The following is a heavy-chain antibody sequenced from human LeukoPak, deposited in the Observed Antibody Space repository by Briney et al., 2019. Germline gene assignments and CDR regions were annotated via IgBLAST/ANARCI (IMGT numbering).Heavy chain of an antibody. J-gene: IGHJ3*02. Sequence: ASVKVSCKASGYTFTSYGISWVRQAPGQGLEWMGWISAYNGNTNYAQKLQGRVTMTTDTSTSTAYMELRSLRSDDTAVYYCARSKGEYYDRQAFDIWGQGTMVTVSS. CDR1: GYTFTSYG. D-gene: IGHD3-22*01. CDR2: ISAYNGNT. CDR3: ARSKGEYYDRQAFDI. V-gene: IGHV1-18*01.